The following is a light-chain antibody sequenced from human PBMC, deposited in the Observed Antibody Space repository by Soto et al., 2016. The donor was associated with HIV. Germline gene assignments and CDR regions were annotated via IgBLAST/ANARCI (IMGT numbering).Light chain of an antibody. V-gene: IGKV1-5*03. CDR3: RRRTSLVKVYPRYT. CDR1: RSISTW. Sequence: DIQMTQSPSTLSASVGDRVTITCRASRSISTWLAWYQQKPDKPPKLLIYKASTLENGVPSRFSGSGSGTEFTLTISSLQPDDFALTYLRRRTSLVKVYPRYTF. CDR2: KAS. J-gene: IGKJ2*01.